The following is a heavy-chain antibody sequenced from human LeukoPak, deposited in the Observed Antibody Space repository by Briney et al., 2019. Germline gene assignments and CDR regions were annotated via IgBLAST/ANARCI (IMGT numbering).Heavy chain of an antibody. CDR3: ARGLMVRGLPI. D-gene: IGHD3-10*01. Sequence: PSETLSLTCAVYGGSFSGYYWSWIRQPPGKGPEWIGEINHSGSTNYNPSLKSRVTISVDTSKNQFSLKLSSVTAADTAVYYCARGLMVRGLPIWGQGTMVTVSS. CDR2: INHSGST. J-gene: IGHJ3*02. CDR1: GGSFSGYY. V-gene: IGHV4-34*01.